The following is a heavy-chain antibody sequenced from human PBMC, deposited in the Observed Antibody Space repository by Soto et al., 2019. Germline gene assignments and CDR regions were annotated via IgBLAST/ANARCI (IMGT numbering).Heavy chain of an antibody. J-gene: IGHJ6*03. CDR2: IGQDGSEK. CDR3: ARYRRHPYYYTDV. V-gene: IGHV3-7*01. D-gene: IGHD1-1*01. Sequence: EVQLVESGGDLVQPGESLRLSCAASGFTSATYWMSWLRQAPGKGLEWVANIGQDGSEKYYVDSVKGRFTISRDNAENSMYLQMNSLRPEDTAVYFYARYRRHPYYYTDVWGKGTTVTVSS. CDR1: GFTSATYW.